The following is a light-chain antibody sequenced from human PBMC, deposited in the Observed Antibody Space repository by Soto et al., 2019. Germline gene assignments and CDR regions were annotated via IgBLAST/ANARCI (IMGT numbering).Light chain of an antibody. Sequence: IVMTQSPATLSVSPGERATLSCRASQSISTKLAWYQQKPGQAPRLLISDASNRATGIPARFSGSGSETDFTLTISSLEPEDSAVYYCQQRSNWPSRTVGGGTKVDSK. CDR2: DAS. CDR3: QQRSNWPSRT. CDR1: QSISTK. J-gene: IGKJ4*01. V-gene: IGKV3-11*01.